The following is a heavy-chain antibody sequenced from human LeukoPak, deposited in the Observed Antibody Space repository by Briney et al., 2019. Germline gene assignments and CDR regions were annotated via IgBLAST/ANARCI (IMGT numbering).Heavy chain of an antibody. CDR3: ARRGGDYPRYYYYYGMDV. CDR1: GFTFSSYS. D-gene: IGHD4-17*01. CDR2: ISRSSSYI. Sequence: PGGSLRLSCAASGFTFSSYSMNWVRQAPGKGLEWVSSISRSSSYIYYADSVKGRFTISRDNAKNSLYLQMNSLRAEDTAVYYCARRGGDYPRYYYYYGMDVWGQGTTVTVSS. J-gene: IGHJ6*02. V-gene: IGHV3-21*01.